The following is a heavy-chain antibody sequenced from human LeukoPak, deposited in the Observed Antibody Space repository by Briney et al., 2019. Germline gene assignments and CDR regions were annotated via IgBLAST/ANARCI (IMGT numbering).Heavy chain of an antibody. D-gene: IGHD2-21*02. Sequence: GGSLRLSCAASGFTVSTNFMSWVRQAPGKGLEWVSVIYSGGSTYYSDSVKGRFTISRDNSKNTLYLQMNSLRAEDTAVYYCAPLRRGGDFDPWGQGTLVTVSS. CDR1: GFTVSTNF. CDR2: IYSGGST. J-gene: IGHJ5*02. CDR3: APLRRGGDFDP. V-gene: IGHV3-66*01.